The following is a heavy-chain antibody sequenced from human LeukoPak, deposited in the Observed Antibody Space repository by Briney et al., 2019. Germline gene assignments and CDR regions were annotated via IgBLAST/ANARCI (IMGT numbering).Heavy chain of an antibody. V-gene: IGHV4-59*01. CDR1: GGSISSYY. CDR3: ARNSLGYCSGGSCYDYYMDV. D-gene: IGHD2-15*01. CDR2: IYYSGSI. Sequence: SETLSLTCTVSGGSISSYYWSWIRQPPGNGLEWIGYIYYSGSINYNPSLKSRVTVSVDTSKNQFSLKLSSVTAADTAVYYCARNSLGYCSGGSCYDYYMDVWGKGTTVTVSS. J-gene: IGHJ6*03.